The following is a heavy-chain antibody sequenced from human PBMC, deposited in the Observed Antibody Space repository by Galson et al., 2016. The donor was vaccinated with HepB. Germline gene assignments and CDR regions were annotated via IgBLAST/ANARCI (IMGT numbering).Heavy chain of an antibody. CDR2: TYYRSRRYS. CDR1: GDSVSSNSAT. V-gene: IGHV6-1*01. D-gene: IGHD1-1*01. Sequence: CAISGDSVSSNSATWNWIRLSPLRGLEWLGRTYYRSRRYSDYALSVKSRITINADTSKSQFSLRLNSVTPEDTAVYYCARRTGNGFDVWGQGTTVTVSS. CDR3: ARRTGNGFDV. J-gene: IGHJ6*02.